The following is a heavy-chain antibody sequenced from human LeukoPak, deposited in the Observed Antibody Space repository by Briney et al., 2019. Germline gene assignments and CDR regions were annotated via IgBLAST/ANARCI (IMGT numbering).Heavy chain of an antibody. J-gene: IGHJ4*02. V-gene: IGHV3-53*01. CDR1: GFSVSSNY. CDR3: AKRSSGTSGYFDS. D-gene: IGHD6-25*01. Sequence: GGSLRLSCAASGFSVSSNYMSWVRQAPGKGLEWVALIYSDETTYYADSVKGRFTISRDNSKSTLYLQMNGLRAEDTAVYYCAKRSSGTSGYFDSWGQGTLVTVSS. CDR2: IYSDETT.